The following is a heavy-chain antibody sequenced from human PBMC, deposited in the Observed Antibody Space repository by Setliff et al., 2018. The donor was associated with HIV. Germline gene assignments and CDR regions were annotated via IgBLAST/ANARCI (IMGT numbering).Heavy chain of an antibody. CDR2: IYSSGNT. Sequence: SETLSLTCTVSGGSIVSYYWTWIRQPAGKGLEWMGRIYSSGNTEYNPSLKGRVTMSVDTSENQFSLRLASVTAADTAVYYCARDVGGVHMATNFDFWGQGTLVTVS. J-gene: IGHJ4*02. CDR3: ARDVGGVHMATNFDF. D-gene: IGHD1-26*01. CDR1: GGSIVSYY. V-gene: IGHV4-4*07.